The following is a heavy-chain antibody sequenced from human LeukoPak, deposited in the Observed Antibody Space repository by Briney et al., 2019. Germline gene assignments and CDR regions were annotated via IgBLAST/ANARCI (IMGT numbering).Heavy chain of an antibody. CDR2: IYHSGST. Sequence: SETLSLTCAVSGGSISSSNWWSWVRQPPGKGLEWIGEIYHSGSTNYNPSLKSRVTISVDKSKNQFSLKLSSVTAADTAVYYCAREPLYCSGGSCFSEHDAFDIWGQGTMVTVSS. V-gene: IGHV4-4*02. CDR3: AREPLYCSGGSCFSEHDAFDI. J-gene: IGHJ3*02. CDR1: GGSISSSNW. D-gene: IGHD2-15*01.